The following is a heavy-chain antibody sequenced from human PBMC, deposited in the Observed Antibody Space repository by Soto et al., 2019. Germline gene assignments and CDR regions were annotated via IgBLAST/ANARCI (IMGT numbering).Heavy chain of an antibody. CDR2: IYPADSDT. J-gene: IGHJ4*02. D-gene: IGHD6-13*01. CDR1: GYRFSTYW. Sequence: RGESLKISCQGSGYRFSTYWIHWVRQLPGKGLESVGIIYPADSDTRYSPSFQGQVTISADKTISTTYLQWSSLKASDTAMYFCARRYIAAPATAFDLWGQGTPVTVSS. V-gene: IGHV5-51*01. CDR3: ARRYIAAPATAFDL.